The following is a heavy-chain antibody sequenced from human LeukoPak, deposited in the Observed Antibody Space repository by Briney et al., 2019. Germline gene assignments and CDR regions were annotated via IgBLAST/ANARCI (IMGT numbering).Heavy chain of an antibody. D-gene: IGHD6-6*01. CDR2: INPSGGST. V-gene: IGHV1-46*01. J-gene: IGHJ6*03. CDR1: GYTFTSYY. CDR3: ARGPSSSSGYYYYYYMDV. Sequence: ASVKVSCKASGYTFTSYYMHWVRQAPGQGLEWMGIINPSGGSTSYAQKFQGRVTMTRDMSTSTVYMVLSSLRSEDTAVYYCARGPSSSSGYYYYYYMDVWGKGTTVTVSS.